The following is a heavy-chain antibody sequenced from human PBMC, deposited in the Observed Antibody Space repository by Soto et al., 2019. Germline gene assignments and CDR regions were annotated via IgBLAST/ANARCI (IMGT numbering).Heavy chain of an antibody. D-gene: IGHD1-26*01. CDR3: ARSYSGFDY. V-gene: IGHV3-33*01. J-gene: IGHJ4*02. CDR2: IWYDGSNK. CDR1: GFTFSSYG. Sequence: QVQLVESGGGVVQPGRSLRLSCAASGFTFSSYGMHWVRQAPGKGLEWVAVIWYDGSNKYYADSVKGRFTISRDNSKNTLYLQMNSLRADDTAVYYCARSYSGFDYWGQGTLVTVSS.